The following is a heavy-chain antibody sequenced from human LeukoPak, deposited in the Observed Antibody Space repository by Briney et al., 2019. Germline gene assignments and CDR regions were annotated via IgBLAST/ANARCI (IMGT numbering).Heavy chain of an antibody. D-gene: IGHD3-22*01. CDR3: ARDLSHRYNYDSRGYYILFDH. V-gene: IGHV1-18*04. CDR2: ISAYNGNT. J-gene: IGHJ4*02. Sequence: ASVKVSCKASGYTFTSYYMHWVRQAPGQGLEWMGWISAYNGNTNYAQKLQGRVTMTTDTSTTTAYMELRSLRSDDTAVYYCARDLSHRYNYDSRGYYILFDHWGQGTLVTVSS. CDR1: GYTFTSYY.